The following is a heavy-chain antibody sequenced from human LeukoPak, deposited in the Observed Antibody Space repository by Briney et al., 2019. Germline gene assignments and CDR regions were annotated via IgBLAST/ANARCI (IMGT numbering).Heavy chain of an antibody. CDR3: ARDEGITIFGVVNENWFDP. CDR2: ISSSSSYI. J-gene: IGHJ5*02. V-gene: IGHV3-21*01. Sequence: GGSLRLSCAASGFTFSSYSMTWVRQAPGKGLEWVSSISSSSSYIYYADSVKGRFTISRDNAKNSLYLQMNSLRAEDTAVYYCARDEGITIFGVVNENWFDPWGQGTPVTVSS. CDR1: GFTFSSYS. D-gene: IGHD3-3*01.